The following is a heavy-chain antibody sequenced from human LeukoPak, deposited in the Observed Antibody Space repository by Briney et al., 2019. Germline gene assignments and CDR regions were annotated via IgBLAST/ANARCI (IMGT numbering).Heavy chain of an antibody. J-gene: IGHJ4*02. V-gene: IGHV3-20*04. Sequence: GGSLRLPCAASGFTLEEYGMSWVRPAPGKGLDWVSGINRNGGSTLYPDSVKGRFTISRDNAKNSLYLQMNSLRAEDTALYYCARGLGAAGTAYWGEGTLVTVSS. CDR1: GFTLEEYG. CDR2: INRNGGST. CDR3: ARGLGAAGTAY. D-gene: IGHD6-13*01.